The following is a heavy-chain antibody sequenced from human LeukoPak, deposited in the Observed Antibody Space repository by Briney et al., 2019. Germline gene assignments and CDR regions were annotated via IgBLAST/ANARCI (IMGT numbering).Heavy chain of an antibody. Sequence: ASVKVSCKASGYTFTSYGISWVRQAPGQGLEWMGWISAYNGNTNYAQKLQGRVTMTTDTSTSTAYMELRSLRSDDTAVYYCARDFVVFSGSFFGESFDIWGQGTMVTVSS. CDR3: ARDFVVFSGSFFGESFDI. V-gene: IGHV1-18*01. CDR2: ISAYNGNT. D-gene: IGHD3-3*01. J-gene: IGHJ3*02. CDR1: GYTFTSYG.